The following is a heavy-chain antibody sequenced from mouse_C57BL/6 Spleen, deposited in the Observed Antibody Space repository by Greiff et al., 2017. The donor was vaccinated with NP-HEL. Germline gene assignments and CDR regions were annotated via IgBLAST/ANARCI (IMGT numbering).Heavy chain of an antibody. CDR3: ARFYYYGSSYDAMDY. D-gene: IGHD1-1*01. Sequence: QVQLQQSGAELARPGASVKLSCKASGYTFTSYGISWVKQRTGQGLEWIGEIYPRSGNTYYNEKFKGKATLTADKSSSTAYMELRSLTSEDSAVYFCARFYYYGSSYDAMDYWGQGTSVTVSS. CDR2: IYPRSGNT. CDR1: GYTFTSYG. V-gene: IGHV1-81*01. J-gene: IGHJ4*01.